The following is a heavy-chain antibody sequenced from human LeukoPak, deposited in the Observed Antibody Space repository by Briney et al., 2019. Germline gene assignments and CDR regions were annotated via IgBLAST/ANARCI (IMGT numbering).Heavy chain of an antibody. J-gene: IGHJ5*02. CDR3: ARRGLRSPFDP. CDR2: IYYSGST. D-gene: IGHD3-16*01. CDR1: GGSISSSSYY. Sequence: SETLSLTCTVSGGSISSSSYYWGWIRQPPGKGLEWIGSIYYSGSTYYNPSLKSRVTISVDTSKNQFSLKLSSVTAADTAVYYCARRGLRSPFDPWGQGTLSPSPQ. V-gene: IGHV4-39*01.